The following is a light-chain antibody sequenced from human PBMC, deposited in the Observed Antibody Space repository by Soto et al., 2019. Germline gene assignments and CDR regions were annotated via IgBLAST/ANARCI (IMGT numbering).Light chain of an antibody. CDR2: VAS. CDR1: QSVGNN. J-gene: IGKJ5*01. CDR3: EQYNNWPPIT. V-gene: IGKV3-15*01. Sequence: EIVMTQSPATLSVSPGERATLSCRASQSVGNNLAWYQQKPGQTPRVLIYVASTRATGIPARFSGSGSGTEFTLTISSLQSEDFAVYYCEQYNNWPPITFGQGTQLEIK.